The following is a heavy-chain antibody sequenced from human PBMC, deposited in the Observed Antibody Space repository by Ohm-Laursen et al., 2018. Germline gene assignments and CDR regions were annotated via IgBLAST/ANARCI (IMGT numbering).Heavy chain of an antibody. J-gene: IGHJ4*02. CDR3: ARVASVAGSFDY. V-gene: IGHV4-34*01. CDR2: INHSGST. CDR1: GGSFSGYY. D-gene: IGHD6-19*01. Sequence: QTLSLTCAVYGGSFSGYYWSWIRQPPGKGLEWIGEINHSGSTNYNPSLKSRVTISVDTSKNQFSLKLSSVTAADTAVYYCARVASVAGSFDYWGQGTLVTVSS.